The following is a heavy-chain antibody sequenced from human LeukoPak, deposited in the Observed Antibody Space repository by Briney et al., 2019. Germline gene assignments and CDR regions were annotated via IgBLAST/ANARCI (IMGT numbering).Heavy chain of an antibody. D-gene: IGHD2-15*01. Sequence: GSLRLSCAASGFTFSSYAMHRVRQAPGQGLEWVAVISYDGSNKYYADSVKGRFTISRDNSKNTLYLQMNSLRAEDTAVYYCARDRGRGEPYCSGGSCYSGSWFDPWGQGTLVTVSS. J-gene: IGHJ5*02. CDR3: ARDRGRGEPYCSGGSCYSGSWFDP. CDR1: GFTFSSYA. CDR2: ISYDGSNK. V-gene: IGHV3-30-3*01.